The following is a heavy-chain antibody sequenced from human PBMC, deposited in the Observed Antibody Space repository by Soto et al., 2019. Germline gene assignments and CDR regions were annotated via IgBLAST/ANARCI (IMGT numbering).Heavy chain of an antibody. CDR3: AKLRLATYDFWGGCDS. CDR2: ISYDESNK. Sequence: QVQLVESGGGVVQPGRYLKLSCLASGFTFNDYAMHWVRQAPGKGLEWVALISYDESNKDYADSVKGRFTISRDNSKNALYLQINSLSSEDTAVYYCAKLRLATYDFWGGCDSWGQGTLVTVYS. V-gene: IGHV3-30*18. D-gene: IGHD3-3*01. CDR1: GFTFNDYA. J-gene: IGHJ4*02.